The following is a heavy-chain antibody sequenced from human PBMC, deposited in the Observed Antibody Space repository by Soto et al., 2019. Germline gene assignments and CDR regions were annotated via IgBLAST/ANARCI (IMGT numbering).Heavy chain of an antibody. CDR3: AKPHDCSSTSCYARNYYDD. CDR1: GFTFSSYA. Sequence: PGGSLRLSCVASGFTFSSYAMSWVRQAPGKGLEWVSAISGSGGSTYYADSVKGRFTISRDNSKNTLYLQIYSLRAEVTAVYYCAKPHDCSSTSCYARNYYDDGGQGTLVTVSS. CDR2: ISGSGGST. D-gene: IGHD2-2*01. J-gene: IGHJ4*02. V-gene: IGHV3-23*01.